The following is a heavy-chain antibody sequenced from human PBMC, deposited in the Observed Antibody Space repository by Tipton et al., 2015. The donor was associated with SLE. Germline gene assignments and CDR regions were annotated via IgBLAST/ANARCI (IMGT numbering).Heavy chain of an antibody. CDR1: GFTFSSYW. Sequence: SLRLSCGASGFTFSSYWMRWVRQAPGKGLVWVSRIYSDGSSANYADSVKGRFTISIDNAKSTLYVQMNSLRAEDTAVYYCAKARTGYSGYEEDYWGQGTLVTVSS. CDR3: AKARTGYSGYEEDY. D-gene: IGHD5-12*01. CDR2: IYSDGSSA. V-gene: IGHV3-74*01. J-gene: IGHJ4*02.